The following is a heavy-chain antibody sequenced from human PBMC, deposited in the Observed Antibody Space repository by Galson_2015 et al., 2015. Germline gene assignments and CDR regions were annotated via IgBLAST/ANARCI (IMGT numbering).Heavy chain of an antibody. CDR3: TRDVAAGRWYFDL. CDR1: GLTFSDYW. V-gene: IGHV3-74*01. CDR2: INRDGSVI. J-gene: IGHJ2*01. Sequence: SLRLSCAASGLTFSDYWMHWVRHAPGKGLVWVSRINRDGSVISYADSVKGRFTISRDNAKNTLYLQMNSLRVEDTAVYYCTRDVAAGRWYFDLWGRGTLVTVSS.